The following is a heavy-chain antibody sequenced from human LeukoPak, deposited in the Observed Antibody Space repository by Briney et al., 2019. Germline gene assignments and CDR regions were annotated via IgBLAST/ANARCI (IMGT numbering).Heavy chain of an antibody. CDR2: ISSSSSYI. J-gene: IGHJ4*02. Sequence: GGPLRLSCAASGFTFSSYSMNWVRQAPGKGLEWVSSISSSSSYIYYADSVKGRFTISRDNAKNSLYLQMNSLRAEDTAVYYCARYSSGWPGYFDYWGQGTLVTVSS. V-gene: IGHV3-21*01. D-gene: IGHD6-25*01. CDR1: GFTFSSYS. CDR3: ARYSSGWPGYFDY.